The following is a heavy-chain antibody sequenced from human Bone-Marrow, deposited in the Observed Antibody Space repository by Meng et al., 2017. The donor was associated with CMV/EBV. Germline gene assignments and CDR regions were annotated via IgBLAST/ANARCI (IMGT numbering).Heavy chain of an antibody. Sequence: ASVKVSCKASGYTFTGYYMHWVRQAPGQGLEWMGWINPNSGGTNYAQKFQGRVTMTRDTSISTAYMELSRLRSDDTAVYYCARAGGYCSCTSCYTPDYWGQGTRVTGSS. V-gene: IGHV1-2*02. D-gene: IGHD2-2*02. J-gene: IGHJ4*02. CDR3: ARAGGYCSCTSCYTPDY. CDR2: INPNSGGT. CDR1: GYTFTGYY.